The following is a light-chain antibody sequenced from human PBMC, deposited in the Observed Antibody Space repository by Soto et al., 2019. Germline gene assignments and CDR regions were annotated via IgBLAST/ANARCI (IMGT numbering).Light chain of an antibody. CDR3: CSYAGGSAYV. J-gene: IGLJ1*01. CDR2: EAN. Sequence: QSALTQPASVSGSPGQSITISCTGTSTDVGNFNLVSWYQQHPGKAPKLIIYEANKRPSGVSSRFSGSKSDNTAYLTISGLRSEDEADYHCCSYAGGSAYVFGTGTKVTVL. CDR1: STDVGNFNL. V-gene: IGLV2-23*01.